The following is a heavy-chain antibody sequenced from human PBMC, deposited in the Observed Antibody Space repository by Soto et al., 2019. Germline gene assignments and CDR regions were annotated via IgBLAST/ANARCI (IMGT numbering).Heavy chain of an antibody. Sequence: GGSLRLSCAASGFTFSSYGMHWVRQAPGKGLEWVAVISYDGSNKYYADSVKGRFTISRDNSKNTLYLQMNSLRAEDTAVYYCALPAPGTTMIVNYWGQGTLVTVSS. J-gene: IGHJ4*02. CDR2: ISYDGSNK. CDR3: ALPAPGTTMIVNY. D-gene: IGHD3-22*01. V-gene: IGHV3-30*03. CDR1: GFTFSSYG.